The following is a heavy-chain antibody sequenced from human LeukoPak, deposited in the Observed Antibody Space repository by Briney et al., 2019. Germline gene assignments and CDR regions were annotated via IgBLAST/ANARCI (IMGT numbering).Heavy chain of an antibody. Sequence: GGSLRLSCAASGFTFSSYSMNWVRQAPGKGLEWVSSISSSSSYIYYADSVKGRFTISRDNAKKSLYLQMNSLRAEDTAVYYCARQPDTAMGYYFDYWGQGTLVTVSS. CDR1: GFTFSSYS. V-gene: IGHV3-21*01. CDR2: ISSSSSYI. D-gene: IGHD5-18*01. J-gene: IGHJ4*02. CDR3: ARQPDTAMGYYFDY.